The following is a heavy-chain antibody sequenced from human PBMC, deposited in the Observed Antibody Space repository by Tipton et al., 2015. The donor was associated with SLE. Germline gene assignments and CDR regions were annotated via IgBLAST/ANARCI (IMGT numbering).Heavy chain of an antibody. CDR1: GFTFSSYS. CDR2: ISDNGSNK. V-gene: IGHV3-30*04. J-gene: IGHJ4*02. Sequence: SLRLSCAASGFTFSSYSMHWVRQAPGKGLESVAVISDNGSNKYYADSVKGRFTISRDNSKNTLYLQMNSLRAEDTAVYYCAGWVGYCSGGSCFYWGQGTLVTVSS. D-gene: IGHD2-15*01. CDR3: AGWVGYCSGGSCFY.